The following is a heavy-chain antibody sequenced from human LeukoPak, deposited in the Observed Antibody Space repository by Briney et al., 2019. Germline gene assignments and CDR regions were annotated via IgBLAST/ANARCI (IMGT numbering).Heavy chain of an antibody. J-gene: IGHJ4*02. CDR2: IYHSGST. D-gene: IGHD1-7*01. CDR1: GGSISSGGYS. Sequence: PSETLSLTCAVSGGSISSGGYSWSWIRQPPGEGLEWIGYIYHSGSTYYNPSLKSRVTISVDRSKNQFSLKLSSVTAADTAVYYCARTITGTTASIYFDYWGQGTLVTVSS. CDR3: ARTITGTTASIYFDY. V-gene: IGHV4-30-2*01.